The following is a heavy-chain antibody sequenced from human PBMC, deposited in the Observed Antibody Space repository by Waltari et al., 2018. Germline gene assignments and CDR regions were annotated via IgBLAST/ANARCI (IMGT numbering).Heavy chain of an antibody. V-gene: IGHV3-7*01. CDR2: IKQDGSEK. Sequence: EVQLVESGGGLVQPGGSLRLSCAASGFTFSSYWMSWVRQAPGKGLEWVANIKQDGSEKYYVDSVKGRFTISRDNAKNSLYLQMNSLRAEDTAVYYCARDRIAAAGADPVTYDYWGQGTLVTVSS. D-gene: IGHD6-13*01. CDR3: ARDRIAAAGADPVTYDY. J-gene: IGHJ4*02. CDR1: GFTFSSYW.